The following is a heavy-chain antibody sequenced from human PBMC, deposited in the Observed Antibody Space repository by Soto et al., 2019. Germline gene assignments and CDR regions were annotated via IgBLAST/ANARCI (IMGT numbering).Heavy chain of an antibody. CDR3: ASLYCSGDSCYWDY. J-gene: IGHJ4*02. CDR1: GGSISIYY. CDR2: IYYSGST. D-gene: IGHD2-15*01. V-gene: IGHV4-59*01. Sequence: SETLSLTCTVSGGSISIYYWSWIRQPPGKGLEWIGSIYYSGSTNYNPSLKSRVTISVDTSRHQFSLKLTSVTAADTAVYYCASLYCSGDSCYWDYWGQGTLVTVSS.